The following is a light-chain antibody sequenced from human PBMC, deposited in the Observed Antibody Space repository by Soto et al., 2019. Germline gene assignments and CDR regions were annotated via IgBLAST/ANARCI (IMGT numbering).Light chain of an antibody. CDR3: QQYNSDQRT. CDR2: DAS. V-gene: IGKV1-5*01. J-gene: IGKJ1*01. CDR1: QSISSW. Sequence: DIQMTQSPSTLSASVGDRVTITCRASQSISSWLAWYQQKPGKAPKLLIYDASSLESGVPSRFSGSGSGTEFTLTISSLQPDDFATYYCQQYNSDQRTFGQGTNVDIK.